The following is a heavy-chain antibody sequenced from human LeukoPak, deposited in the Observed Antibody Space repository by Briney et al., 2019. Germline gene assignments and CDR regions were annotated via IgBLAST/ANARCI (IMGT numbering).Heavy chain of an antibody. CDR1: GGSISSGDYY. J-gene: IGHJ5*02. V-gene: IGHV4-39*01. CDR2: IYYSGST. CDR3: ARPFYCSGGSCYASPLDP. D-gene: IGHD2-15*01. Sequence: SETLSLTCTVSGGSISSGDYYWSWIRQPPGKGLEWIGSIYYSGSTYYNPSLKSRVTISVDTSKNQFSLKLRSVTAADTAVYYCARPFYCSGGSCYASPLDPWGQGTLVTVSS.